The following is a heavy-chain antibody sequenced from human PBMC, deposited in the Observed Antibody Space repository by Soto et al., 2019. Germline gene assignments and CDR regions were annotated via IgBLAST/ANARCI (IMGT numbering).Heavy chain of an antibody. Sequence: PAWSLRLSSAASGFIFRSYTMNWVRQAPGKGLEWVSSISSGSSYIYYADSVRGRFTISRDNARNSLFLQMSSLRAADTAVYYCARDILSGGAYPDYWGQGTKVTVSS. J-gene: IGHJ4*02. CDR1: GFIFRSYT. CDR2: ISSGSSYI. D-gene: IGHD3-10*01. CDR3: ARDILSGGAYPDY. V-gene: IGHV3-21*01.